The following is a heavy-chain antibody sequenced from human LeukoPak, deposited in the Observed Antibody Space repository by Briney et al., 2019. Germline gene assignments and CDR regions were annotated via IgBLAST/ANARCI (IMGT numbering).Heavy chain of an antibody. CDR2: VNHSGST. D-gene: IGHD3-22*01. Sequence: SETLSLTCAVYGGSFSDYYWSWIRQPPGKGLEWIGEVNHSGSTNYNPSLKSRVSISVDTSKNQFSLKVSSVTAADTAVYYCARGLGYYDSRLPVDYWGQGTLVTVSS. J-gene: IGHJ4*02. CDR3: ARGLGYYDSRLPVDY. V-gene: IGHV4-34*01. CDR1: GGSFSDYY.